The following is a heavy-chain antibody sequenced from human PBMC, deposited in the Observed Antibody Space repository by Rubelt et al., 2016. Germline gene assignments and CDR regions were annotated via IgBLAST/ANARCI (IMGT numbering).Heavy chain of an antibody. J-gene: IGHJ4*02. V-gene: IGHV1-3*01. Sequence: QVQLVQSGAEVKKPGASVKVSCKASGYTFTSYAMHWVRQAPGQRLEWMGWINAGNGNTKYSQKFPGRVTITRDTSASTAYMELSSLRSEDTAVYYCASSAYGGYSGYDNGFDYWGQGTLVTVSS. D-gene: IGHD5-12*01. CDR1: GYTFTSYA. CDR2: INAGNGNT. CDR3: ASSAYGGYSGYDNGFDY.